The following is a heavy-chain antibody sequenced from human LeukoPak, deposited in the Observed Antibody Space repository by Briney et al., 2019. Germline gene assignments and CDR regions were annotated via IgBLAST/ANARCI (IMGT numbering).Heavy chain of an antibody. J-gene: IGHJ4*02. CDR2: TYYRSKWYN. D-gene: IGHD6-19*01. Sequence: SQTLSLTCAISGDSVSSNSAAWNWIRQSPSSGLEWLGRTYYRSKWYNDYAVSVKSRITINPATSKNQFSLQLNSVTPEDTAVYYCARDRIAVAAPGYFDYWGQGTLVTVSS. CDR1: GDSVSSNSAA. V-gene: IGHV6-1*01. CDR3: ARDRIAVAAPGYFDY.